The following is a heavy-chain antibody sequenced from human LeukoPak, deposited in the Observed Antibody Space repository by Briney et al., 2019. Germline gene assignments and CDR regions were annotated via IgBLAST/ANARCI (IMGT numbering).Heavy chain of an antibody. CDR2: ISSSGTTI. V-gene: IGHV3-48*03. CDR3: ARETRRSDGYKSDNWFDS. J-gene: IGHJ5*01. D-gene: IGHD5-24*01. Sequence: GGSLRPSCAASGFTFSSYELNWVRQAPGKGLEWVSYISSSGTTIYDADSVKGRFTISRDNAKNSLYLQMNSLRAEDTAIYYCARETRRSDGYKSDNWFDSWGQGTLVTVSS. CDR1: GFTFSSYE.